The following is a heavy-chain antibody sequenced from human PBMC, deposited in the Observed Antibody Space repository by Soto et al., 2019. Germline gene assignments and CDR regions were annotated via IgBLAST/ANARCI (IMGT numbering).Heavy chain of an antibody. CDR1: GGSISSYY. V-gene: IGHV4-59*01. Sequence: QVQLQESGPGLVKPSETLSLTCTVSGGSISSYYWSWIRQPPGKGLEWIGSMYYSGSTNYNPSLKSRVTISIDTSRNQFSLKLSSVTSADTAVYYCARGTFGVVKDWGQGTLVTVSS. D-gene: IGHD3-3*01. J-gene: IGHJ4*02. CDR3: ARGTFGVVKD. CDR2: MYYSGST.